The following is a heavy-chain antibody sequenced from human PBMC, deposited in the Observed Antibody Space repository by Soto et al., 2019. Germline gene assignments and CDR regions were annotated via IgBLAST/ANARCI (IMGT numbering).Heavy chain of an antibody. CDR1: GFTFSNYW. J-gene: IGHJ4*02. V-gene: IGHV3-7*01. Sequence: GGSLRLSCAASGFTFSNYWMSWVRQTPGKRLDWVANIKQDGSEKYYMDSVKGRFTISRDNAKNSLYLQMNSLRAEDMAAYYCVKLDAYCTSGLCYYYFDDWGQGALVTVSS. CDR3: VKLDAYCTSGLCYYYFDD. D-gene: IGHD2-8*01. CDR2: IKQDGSEK.